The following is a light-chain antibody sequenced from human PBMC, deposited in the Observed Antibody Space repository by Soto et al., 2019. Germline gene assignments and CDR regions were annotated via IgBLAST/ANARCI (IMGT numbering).Light chain of an antibody. V-gene: IGLV1-47*02. CDR2: SND. J-gene: IGLJ1*01. Sequence: QSALTQSPSVSETPGQKITISCSGRRSNIGGSAVYWYQQVPGSAPRLVIHSNDRRPFGVPDRFSGSRSGTSASLAVSGLRSEDEADYYCVAWDDSLAGYVFGTGTKVTVL. CDR3: VAWDDSLAGYV. CDR1: RSNIGGSA.